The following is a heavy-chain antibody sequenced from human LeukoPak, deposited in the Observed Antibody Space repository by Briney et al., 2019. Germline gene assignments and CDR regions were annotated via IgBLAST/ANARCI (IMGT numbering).Heavy chain of an antibody. CDR1: GFTFSSLA. D-gene: IGHD3-16*01. Sequence: GGSLRLSCAASGFTFSSLAMTWVRQAPGEGLEWVSTISAAGGGTHYADSVKGRFTISRDNSRDTLYLQMNGLRAEDTAIYFCAKRLGLTGFDYWGQGTLVTVSS. J-gene: IGHJ4*02. V-gene: IGHV3-23*01. CDR3: AKRLGLTGFDY. CDR2: ISAAGGGT.